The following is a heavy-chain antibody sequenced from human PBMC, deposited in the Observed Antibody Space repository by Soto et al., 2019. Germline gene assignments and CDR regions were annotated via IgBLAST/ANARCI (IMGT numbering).Heavy chain of an antibody. CDR2: IYYSGST. J-gene: IGHJ5*02. CDR3: ASSRVDFWSGYSNWFAP. CDR1: GGSISSGGYY. V-gene: IGHV4-31*03. D-gene: IGHD3-3*01. Sequence: QVQLQESGPGLVKPSQTLSLTCTVSGGSISSGGYYWSWIRQHPGKGLEWIGYIYYSGSTYYNPSLKSRVTISVDTSKNQFSLKLSSVTAADTAVYYCASSRVDFWSGYSNWFAPWGQGTLVTVSS.